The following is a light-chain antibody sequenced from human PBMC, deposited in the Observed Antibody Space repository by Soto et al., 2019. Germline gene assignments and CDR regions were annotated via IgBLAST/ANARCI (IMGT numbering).Light chain of an antibody. CDR3: QLYCKSPP. CDR1: KSVDSS. V-gene: IGKV3-11*01. J-gene: IGKJ5*01. Sequence: TQYKPSVSWSSRDRATXSFRASKSVDSSLAWYQQKPFHSPSLLISDASNSATGIPDRFGRRASGTDLTLNINRLKNEGFTVYYLQLYCKSPPFGHGTRMDI. CDR2: DAS.